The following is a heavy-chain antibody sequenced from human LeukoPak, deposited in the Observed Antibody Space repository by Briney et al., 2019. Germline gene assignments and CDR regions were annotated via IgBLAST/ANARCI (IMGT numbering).Heavy chain of an antibody. V-gene: IGHV3-74*01. CDR1: GFTFSSYW. CDR2: INTDGSST. CDR3: ARQTGATTTGGYYFGH. D-gene: IGHD1-26*01. Sequence: GGSLRLSCAASGFTFSSYWMYWVRQAPGKGLVWVSRINTDGSSTSYADSVKGRFSISRDNAKNTLDLQMNSLRADDTAVYYCARQTGATTTGGYYFGHWGQGTLVTVSS. J-gene: IGHJ4*02.